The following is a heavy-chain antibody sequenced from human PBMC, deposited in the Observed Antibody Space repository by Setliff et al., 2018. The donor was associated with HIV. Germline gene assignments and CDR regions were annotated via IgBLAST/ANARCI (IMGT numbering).Heavy chain of an antibody. D-gene: IGHD3-3*01. CDR1: GYTFTSYY. CDR3: ARDPSYSPYYDFWSGYYPHDALDI. J-gene: IGHJ3*02. CDR2: INPSDGST. Sequence: ASVKVSCKASGYTFTSYYMHWVRQAPGQGLEWMGIINPSDGSTSYAQKFQGRVTMTRDTSTSTVYMELSSLRSEDTAIYYCARDPSYSPYYDFWSGYYPHDALDIWGQGTMVTVSS. V-gene: IGHV1-46*01.